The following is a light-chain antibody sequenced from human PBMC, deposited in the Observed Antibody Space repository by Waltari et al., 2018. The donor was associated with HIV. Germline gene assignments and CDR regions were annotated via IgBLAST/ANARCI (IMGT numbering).Light chain of an antibody. V-gene: IGKV1-39*01. Sequence: DIQMTQSPSSLSASVGDRITIDCRSSQNIGDFLNWYQQKSGSAPKVLIDAASNLQSGVPSRFRGSGSGTYFTLTITGLQPEDFATYFCQQTYKSPSTFGRGTKLEMK. J-gene: IGKJ2*01. CDR3: QQTYKSPST. CDR2: AAS. CDR1: QNIGDF.